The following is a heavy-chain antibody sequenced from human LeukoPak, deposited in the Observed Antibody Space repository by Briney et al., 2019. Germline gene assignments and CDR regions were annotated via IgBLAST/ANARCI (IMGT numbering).Heavy chain of an antibody. CDR3: ARLNSPYSSSSGDY. V-gene: IGHV1-2*02. J-gene: IGHJ4*02. D-gene: IGHD6-6*01. Sequence: GASVKVSCKASGYTFTSYGISWVRQAPGQGLEWMGWINPNSGGTNYAQKFQGRVTMTRDTSISTAYMELSRLRSDDTAVYYCARLNSPYSSSSGDYWGQGTLVTVSS. CDR1: GYTFTSYG. CDR2: INPNSGGT.